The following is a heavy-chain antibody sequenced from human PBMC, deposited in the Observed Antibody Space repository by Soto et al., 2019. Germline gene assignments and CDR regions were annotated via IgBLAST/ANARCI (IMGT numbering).Heavy chain of an antibody. J-gene: IGHJ5*02. Sequence: SETLSLTCTVSGGSVSSGSYYWSWIRQPPGKGLEWIGYIYYSGSTNYNPSLKSRVTISVDTSKNQFSLKLSSVTAPDTAVYYCEREGLYSGSSRSFDPWGQGTLVTVSS. D-gene: IGHD1-26*01. V-gene: IGHV4-61*01. CDR3: EREGLYSGSSRSFDP. CDR1: GGSVSSGSYY. CDR2: IYYSGST.